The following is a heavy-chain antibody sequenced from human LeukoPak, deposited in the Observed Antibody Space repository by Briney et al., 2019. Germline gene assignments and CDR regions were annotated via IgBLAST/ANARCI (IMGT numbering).Heavy chain of an antibody. CDR2: IKQDGSEK. Sequence: GGSLRLSCAASGFTFSSYWMSWIRQAPGKGLEWVANIKQDGSEKYYVDSVKGRFTISRDNAKNSLYLQMNSLRAEDTAVYYCAREERITMIVVVAYYFDYWGQGTLVTVSS. V-gene: IGHV3-7*01. CDR3: AREERITMIVVVAYYFDY. D-gene: IGHD3-22*01. J-gene: IGHJ4*02. CDR1: GFTFSSYW.